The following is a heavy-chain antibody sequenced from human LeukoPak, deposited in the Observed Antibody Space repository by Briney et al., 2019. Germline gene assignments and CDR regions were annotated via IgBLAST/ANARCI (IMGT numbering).Heavy chain of an antibody. CDR2: IYTSGST. CDR3: ARDWWNYDFWSGCQNWFDP. CDR1: GGSISSYY. J-gene: IGHJ5*02. D-gene: IGHD3-3*01. Sequence: SETLSLTCTVSGGSISSYYWSWIRQPAGKGLEWIGRIYTSGSTNYNRSLKSRVTTSVDTSKNQFSLKLSSVTAADTAVYYCARDWWNYDFWSGCQNWFDPWGQGTLVTVSS. V-gene: IGHV4-4*07.